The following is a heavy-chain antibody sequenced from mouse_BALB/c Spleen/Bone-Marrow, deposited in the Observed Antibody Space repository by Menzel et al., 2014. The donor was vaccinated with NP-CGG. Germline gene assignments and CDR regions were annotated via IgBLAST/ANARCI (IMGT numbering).Heavy chain of an antibody. J-gene: IGHJ1*01. D-gene: IGHD2-4*01. CDR1: GSTFTDYY. Sequence: EVMLVESGGGLVQPGGSLRLSCATSGSTFTDYYMSWVRQPPGKALEWLGFIRNKAKGYTSENSASVKGRFTISRDNSQSILYLQMNTLRAEDSATYYCARDINYDIYWYFDVWGAGTTVTVSS. CDR2: IRNKAKGYTS. CDR3: ARDINYDIYWYFDV. V-gene: IGHV7-3*02.